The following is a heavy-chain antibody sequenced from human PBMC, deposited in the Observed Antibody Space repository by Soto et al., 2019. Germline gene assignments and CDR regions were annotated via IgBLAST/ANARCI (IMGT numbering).Heavy chain of an antibody. Sequence: PSETLSLTCTVSGDSISDHYWNWIRQPPGRGLEWLGYIYYTGSSSYNPSLKSRVVFSVDPSKNQFSLNLRSVTAADSAMYYCARGMYPHNAFDLWGQGTMVTVSS. V-gene: IGHV4-59*11. CDR2: IYYTGSS. CDR1: GDSISDHY. D-gene: IGHD2-8*01. CDR3: ARGMYPHNAFDL. J-gene: IGHJ3*01.